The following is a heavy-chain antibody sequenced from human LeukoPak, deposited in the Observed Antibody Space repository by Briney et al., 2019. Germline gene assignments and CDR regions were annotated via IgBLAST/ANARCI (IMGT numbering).Heavy chain of an antibody. CDR1: GYTFTSYD. J-gene: IGHJ6*03. CDR3: ARVDGYSGYGPPGGHPYYYYYMDV. CDR2: MNPNSGNT. D-gene: IGHD5-12*01. V-gene: IGHV1-8*01. Sequence: ASVKVSCKASGYTFTSYDINWVRQATGQGLEWMGWMNPNSGNTGYAQKFQGRVTMTRNTSISTAYMELSSLRSEDTAVYYCARVDGYSGYGPPGGHPYYYYYMDVWGKGTTVTISS.